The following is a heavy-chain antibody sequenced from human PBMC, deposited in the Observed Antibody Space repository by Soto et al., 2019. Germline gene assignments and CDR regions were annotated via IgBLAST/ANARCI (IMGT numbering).Heavy chain of an antibody. V-gene: IGHV3-7*01. CDR1: GFTFSSYW. CDR3: ARDRTEAILSYAFDI. Sequence: GGSLRLSCAASGFTFSSYWMSWVRQAPGKGLEWVANIKQDGSEKYYVDSVKGRFTISRDNAKNSLYLQMNSLRAEDTAVYYCARDRTEAILSYAFDIWGQGTMVTVSS. CDR2: IKQDGSEK. J-gene: IGHJ3*02. D-gene: IGHD2-2*02.